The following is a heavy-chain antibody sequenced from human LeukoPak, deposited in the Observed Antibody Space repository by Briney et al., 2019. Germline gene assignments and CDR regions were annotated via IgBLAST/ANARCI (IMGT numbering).Heavy chain of an antibody. V-gene: IGHV4-4*07. CDR3: AREAIVVPAASPFDY. Sequence: SETLSLTCTVSGGSISSYYWSWIRQPAGKGLEWIGRIYTSGSTNYNPSLKSRVTMSVDTSKNQFSLKLSSVTAADTAVYYCAREAIVVPAASPFDYWGQGTLVTVSS. CDR2: IYTSGST. CDR1: GGSISSYY. D-gene: IGHD2-2*01. J-gene: IGHJ4*02.